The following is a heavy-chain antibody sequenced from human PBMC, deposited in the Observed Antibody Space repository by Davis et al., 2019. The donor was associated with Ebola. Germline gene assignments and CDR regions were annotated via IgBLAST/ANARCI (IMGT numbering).Heavy chain of an antibody. CDR2: INHSGST. D-gene: IGHD3-10*01. V-gene: IGHV4-34*01. CDR1: GGSFSGYY. CDR3: ARTTMVRGVIITFDY. Sequence: PSETLSLTCAVYGGSFSGYYWSWIRQPPGKGLEWIGEINHSGSTNYNPSLKSRVTISVDTSKNQFSLKLSSVTAADTAVYYCARTTMVRGVIITFDYWGQGTLVTVSS. J-gene: IGHJ4*02.